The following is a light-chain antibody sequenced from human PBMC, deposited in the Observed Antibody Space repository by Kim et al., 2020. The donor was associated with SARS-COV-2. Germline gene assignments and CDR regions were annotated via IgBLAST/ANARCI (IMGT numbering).Light chain of an antibody. Sequence: EIVLTQSPATLSLSPGERATLSCRASQSVNIFLAWYQQKPGQAPRLLIYDASNRATGIPARFSGSGSGTDFTLTISRLEPEDFAVYYCQQYGSSPLTFGGGTKLEI. CDR2: DAS. V-gene: IGKV3-20*01. J-gene: IGKJ4*01. CDR3: QQYGSSPLT. CDR1: QSVNIF.